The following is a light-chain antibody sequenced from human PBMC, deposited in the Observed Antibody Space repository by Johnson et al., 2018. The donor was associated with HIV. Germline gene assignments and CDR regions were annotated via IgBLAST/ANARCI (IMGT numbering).Light chain of an antibody. CDR2: DHN. V-gene: IGLV1-51*01. J-gene: IGLJ1*01. CDR3: GTWASSLSAV. CDR1: SYNIGNNY. Sequence: QSVLTQPPSVSAAPGQKVTISCSGSSYNIGNNYVSWYQQLPGTAPKLLIYDHNKRPSGIPDRFSGSKSGTSATLGITGLQTGDEADYYCGTWASSLSAVFGTGTKVTGL.